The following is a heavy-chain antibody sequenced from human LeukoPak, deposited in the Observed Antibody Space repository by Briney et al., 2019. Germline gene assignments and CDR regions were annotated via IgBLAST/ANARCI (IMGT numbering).Heavy chain of an antibody. V-gene: IGHV3-74*01. CDR3: ARHIAAAAYFDY. J-gene: IGHJ4*02. Sequence: GGSLRLSWAASGFTFSNYWMHWVRQAPGQGLVWVSCINNDGSITRYADSVKGRFSISRDNAENTVYLQMNSLRAEDTAVYYCARHIAAAAYFDYWGQGTLVTVSS. CDR1: GFTFSNYW. CDR2: INNDGSIT. D-gene: IGHD6-13*01.